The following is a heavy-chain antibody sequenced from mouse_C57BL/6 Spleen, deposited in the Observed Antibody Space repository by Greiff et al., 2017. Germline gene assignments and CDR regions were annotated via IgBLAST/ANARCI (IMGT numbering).Heavy chain of an antibody. D-gene: IGHD3-2*02. CDR3: AREVGRSGYFDY. V-gene: IGHV1-52*01. Sequence: QVQLQQPGAELVRPGSSVKLSCKASGYTFTSYWMHWVKQRPIQGLEWIGNIDPSDSETNYNQKFKDKATLTVDKSSSTAYMQLSSLTSEDSAVYYCAREVGRSGYFDYWGQGTSLTVSS. CDR1: GYTFTSYW. CDR2: IDPSDSET. J-gene: IGHJ2*02.